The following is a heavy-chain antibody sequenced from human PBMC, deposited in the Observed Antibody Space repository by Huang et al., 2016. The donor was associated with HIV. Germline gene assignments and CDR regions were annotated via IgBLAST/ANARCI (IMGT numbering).Heavy chain of an antibody. V-gene: IGHV1-69*01. D-gene: IGHD1-1*01. J-gene: IGHJ5*02. CDR3: ARDRKYDNAWYWFDP. CDR1: GGTFSSAA. CDR2: FIPIFGTP. Sequence: QVQLVQSGAEGKKPGSSVRVSCESSGGTFSSAAINWVRQAPGQGLEWMGGFIPIFGTPNYAQKFQGRVTITAGESTSTAYMGLSSLRSDDTAVYYCARDRKYDNAWYWFDPWGQGTLVTVSS.